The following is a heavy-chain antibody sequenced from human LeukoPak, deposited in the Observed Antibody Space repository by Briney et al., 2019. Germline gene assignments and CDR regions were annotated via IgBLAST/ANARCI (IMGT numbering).Heavy chain of an antibody. CDR1: GFTFSSYW. Sequence: GGSLRLSCAASGFTFSSYWMSWVRQAPGKGLEWVATIKKDGSEKYYVDSVKGRFTISRDNAKNSLYLQMSSLRAEDTAVYYCARAPYSSYGMDVWGQGTTVTVSS. CDR3: ARAPYSSYGMDV. V-gene: IGHV3-7*03. CDR2: IKKDGSEK. J-gene: IGHJ6*02. D-gene: IGHD2-21*01.